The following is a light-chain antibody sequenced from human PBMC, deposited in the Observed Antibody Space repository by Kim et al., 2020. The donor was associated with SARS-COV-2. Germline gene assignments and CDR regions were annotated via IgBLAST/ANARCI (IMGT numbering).Light chain of an antibody. CDR2: DAS. CDR3: QQRSNWPS. J-gene: IGKJ2*01. Sequence: LSLSPGERPTLSCSASQSVSSYLAWYQQKPGQAPRLLIYDASNRATGIPARLSGSGSGTDFTLTISSLEPEDFAVYYCQQRSNWPSFGQGTKLEI. V-gene: IGKV3-11*01. CDR1: QSVSSY.